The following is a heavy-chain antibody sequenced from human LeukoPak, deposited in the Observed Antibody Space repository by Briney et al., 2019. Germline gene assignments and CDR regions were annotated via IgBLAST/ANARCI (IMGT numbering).Heavy chain of an antibody. CDR1: GFTFSSYA. CDR3: ARTKNTGLPPLY. D-gene: IGHD2/OR15-2a*01. V-gene: IGHV3-30-3*01. CDR2: ISYDGSNK. Sequence: GRSLRLSCAASGFTFSSYAMHWVRQAPGKGLEWVAVISYDGSNKYYADSVKGRFTISRDNSKNTLYLQMNSLRAEDTAVYYCARTKNTGLPPLYWGQGTLVTVPS. J-gene: IGHJ4*02.